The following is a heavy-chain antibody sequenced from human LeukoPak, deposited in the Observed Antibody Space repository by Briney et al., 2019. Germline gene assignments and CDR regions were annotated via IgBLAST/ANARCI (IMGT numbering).Heavy chain of an antibody. J-gene: IGHJ4*02. CDR3: AREVPGSSWYPGDY. D-gene: IGHD6-13*01. V-gene: IGHV3-11*01. CDR2: ISSSGSTI. CDR1: GFTFSDYY. Sequence: PGGSLRLSCAASGFTFSDYYMSWIRQAPGKGLEWVSYISSSGSTIYYADSVKGRFAISRDNAKNSLYLQMSSLRAEDTAVYYCAREVPGSSWYPGDYWGQGTLVTVSS.